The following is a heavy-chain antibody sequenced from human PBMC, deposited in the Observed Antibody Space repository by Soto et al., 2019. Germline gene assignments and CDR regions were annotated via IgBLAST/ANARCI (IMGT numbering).Heavy chain of an antibody. CDR1: GFTFSSYE. J-gene: IGHJ6*02. CDR2: ISSSGSTI. Sequence: GGSLRLSCAASGFTFSSYEMNWVRQAPGKGLEWVSYISSSGSTIYYADSVKGRFTISRDNAKNSLYLQMNSLRAEDTAVYYCARDILQTGYCSGGSCCSDYYYGMDVWGQGTTVTAP. CDR3: ARDILQTGYCSGGSCCSDYYYGMDV. V-gene: IGHV3-48*03. D-gene: IGHD2-15*01.